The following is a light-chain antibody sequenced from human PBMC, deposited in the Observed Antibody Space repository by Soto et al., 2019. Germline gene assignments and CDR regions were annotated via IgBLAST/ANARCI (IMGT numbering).Light chain of an antibody. CDR2: DVS. J-gene: IGLJ1*01. CDR1: SSDVGGYNY. V-gene: IGLV2-14*01. Sequence: LTQPASVSGSPGQSITISCTGTSSDVGGYNYVSWYQQHPGKAPKLMIYDVSNRPSGVSNRFSGSKSGNTASLTISGLQAEDEADYYCSSYTSRSTRVFGTGTKVTVL. CDR3: SSYTSRSTRV.